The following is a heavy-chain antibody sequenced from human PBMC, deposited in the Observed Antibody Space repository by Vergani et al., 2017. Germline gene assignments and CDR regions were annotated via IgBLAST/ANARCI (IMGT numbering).Heavy chain of an antibody. CDR3: VRTRSGSXTGGSCYSGWFDP. D-gene: IGHD2-15*01. CDR1: GYTFTNYA. Sequence: QVPLVQSGSEVKKPGASVKVSCRASGYTFTNYALNWVRQAPGQGLEWMGWINSNSGNPTYAQGFKGRFVFSLDSSVSTSYLQINSLQPEDTAVYYCVRTRSGSXTGGSCYSGWFDPWGQGTLVTVSS. CDR2: INSNSGNP. J-gene: IGHJ5*02. V-gene: IGHV7-4-1*02.